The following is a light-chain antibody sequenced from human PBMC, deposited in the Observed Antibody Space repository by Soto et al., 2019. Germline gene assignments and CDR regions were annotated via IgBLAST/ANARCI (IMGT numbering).Light chain of an antibody. V-gene: IGKV1-12*01. CDR1: QDISSW. Sequence: DLQMTQSPSSVSASVGDRVTITCRASQDISSWLAWYQQKPGKAPKLLIYAASSLQSGVPSRFSGSGSGTDFILTISSLQPEDFATYYCQQANSFPWTFGQGTRVEVK. CDR2: AAS. CDR3: QQANSFPWT. J-gene: IGKJ1*01.